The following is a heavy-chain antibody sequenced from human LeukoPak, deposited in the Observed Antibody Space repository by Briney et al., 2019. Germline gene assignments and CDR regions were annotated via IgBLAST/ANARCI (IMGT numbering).Heavy chain of an antibody. CDR1: GFTFSRCG. CDR3: AKRGPIYSATPGNYFDH. D-gene: IGHD3-10*01. Sequence: GGSLRLSCAASGFTFSRCGMTWVRQAPGKGLEWVSSISGSDDGTYYADSVKGRFTISRDNSKNTVYLQMNSLSAEDTAIYYCAKRGPIYSATPGNYFDHWGQGTLVTVSS. J-gene: IGHJ4*02. CDR2: ISGSDDGT. V-gene: IGHV3-23*01.